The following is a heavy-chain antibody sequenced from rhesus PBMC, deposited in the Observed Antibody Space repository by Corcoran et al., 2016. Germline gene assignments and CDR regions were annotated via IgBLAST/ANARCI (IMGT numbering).Heavy chain of an antibody. Sequence: QVQLQEWGPGLVKPSETLSLTCVVSGCSISSNYFSWNWIRQAPGKGLDWIGYMSYSGKTNNTPSLKSRVTISSDTSKNQFSLKLNAVTAADTAVYYCARHGGGLLGLDYWGQGVLVTVSS. CDR3: ARHGGGLLGLDY. V-gene: IGHV4-122*02. J-gene: IGHJ4*01. CDR2: MSYSGKT. CDR1: GCSISSNYFS. D-gene: IGHD3-34*01.